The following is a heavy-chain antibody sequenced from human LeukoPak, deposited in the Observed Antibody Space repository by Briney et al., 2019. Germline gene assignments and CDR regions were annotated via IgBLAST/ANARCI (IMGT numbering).Heavy chain of an antibody. J-gene: IGHJ4*02. CDR1: GGSINSYY. V-gene: IGHV4-59*08. CDR2: IYYSGST. Sequence: SETLSLTCTVSGGSINSYYWSWIRQPPGKGLEWSGYIYYSGSTNYNPSLKSRATISVDTSKNQFSLKLSSVTAADTAVYYCARRHYYDSSGYDYWGQGTLVTVSS. D-gene: IGHD3-22*01. CDR3: ARRHYYDSSGYDY.